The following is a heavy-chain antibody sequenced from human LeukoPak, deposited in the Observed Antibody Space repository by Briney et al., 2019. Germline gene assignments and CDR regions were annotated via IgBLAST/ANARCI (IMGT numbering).Heavy chain of an antibody. J-gene: IGHJ3*01. CDR3: ARVQGHPPNGLDV. D-gene: IGHD2-8*01. V-gene: IGHV3-74*01. CDR1: GFTFSSYD. Sequence: GGSLRLSCAASGFTFSSYDMSWVRQAPGKGLVWVSRINSDGSSTSYADSVKGRFTISRDNAKNTLYLQMNSLRAEDTAVYYCARVQGHPPNGLDVWGQGTMVTVSS. CDR2: INSDGSST.